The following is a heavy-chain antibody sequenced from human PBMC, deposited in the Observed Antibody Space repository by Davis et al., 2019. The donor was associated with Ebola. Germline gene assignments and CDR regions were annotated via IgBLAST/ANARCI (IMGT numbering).Heavy chain of an antibody. CDR3: AKPREYGGGVGRYFEF. V-gene: IGHV3-23*01. Sequence: GESLKISCAASGFTFSTYAMSWVRQAPGKGLEWVSAISGSGDSTYYADSMKGRFTISRDNSKNTLYLQMNSLRDDDTAGYYCAKPREYGGGVGRYFEFWGRGTLVTVSS. CDR2: ISGSGDST. J-gene: IGHJ2*01. CDR1: GFTFSTYA. D-gene: IGHD4-23*01.